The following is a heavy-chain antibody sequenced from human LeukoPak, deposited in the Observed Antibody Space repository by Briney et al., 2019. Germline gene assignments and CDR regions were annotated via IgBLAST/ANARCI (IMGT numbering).Heavy chain of an antibody. J-gene: IGHJ4*02. D-gene: IGHD1-26*01. V-gene: IGHV3-53*01. CDR1: GFTFGSFW. CDR2: IYSGGST. CDR3: ARWGARDLDY. Sequence: GGSLRLSCAASGFTFGSFWMSWVRQAPGKGLEWVSVIYSGGSTYYADSVKGRFTISRDNSENTLYLQMNSLRAEDTAVYYCARWGARDLDYWGQGTLVTVSS.